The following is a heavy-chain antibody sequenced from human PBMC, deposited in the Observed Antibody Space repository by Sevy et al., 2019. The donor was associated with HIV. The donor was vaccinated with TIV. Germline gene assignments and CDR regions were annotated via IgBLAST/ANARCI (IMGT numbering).Heavy chain of an antibody. V-gene: IGHV3-33*01. Sequence: GGSLRLSCVASGLTFGSYGMLWVRQAPGKGLEWVADIWFDGSNIHYADSVRGRFTISRDNSKNTLSLHMSSLRVEDTAVYYCARERTYLFDYCGQGTLVTVSS. CDR1: GLTFGSYG. CDR3: ARERTYLFDY. J-gene: IGHJ4*02. CDR2: IWFDGSNI.